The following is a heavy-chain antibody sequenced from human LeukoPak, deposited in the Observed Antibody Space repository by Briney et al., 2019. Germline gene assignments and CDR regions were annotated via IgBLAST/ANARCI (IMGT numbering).Heavy chain of an antibody. V-gene: IGHV3-23*01. CDR3: AKDSGGTYFYYYYYMDV. CDR1: GFSFSTYA. J-gene: IGHJ6*03. D-gene: IGHD1-26*01. Sequence: PGRSLRLSCAASGFSFSTYAMSWVRQAPGKGLESVSAISAGGATIYYADSVKGRFTVSRDNSKNTLYLHMNSLRAEDTAIYYCAKDSGGTYFYYYYYMDVWGKGTTVTVSS. CDR2: ISAGGATI.